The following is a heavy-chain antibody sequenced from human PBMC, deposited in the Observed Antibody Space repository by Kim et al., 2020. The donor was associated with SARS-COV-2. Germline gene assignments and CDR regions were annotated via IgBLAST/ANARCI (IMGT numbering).Heavy chain of an antibody. CDR2: IIPILGIA. Sequence: SVKVSCKASGGTFSSYTISWVRQAPGQGLEWMGRIIPILGIANYAQKFQGRVTITADKSTSTAYMELSSLRSEDTAVYYCARSWEMISYYYGMDVWGQGTTVTVSS. CDR1: GGTFSSYT. V-gene: IGHV1-69*02. D-gene: IGHD1-26*01. CDR3: ARSWEMISYYYGMDV. J-gene: IGHJ6*02.